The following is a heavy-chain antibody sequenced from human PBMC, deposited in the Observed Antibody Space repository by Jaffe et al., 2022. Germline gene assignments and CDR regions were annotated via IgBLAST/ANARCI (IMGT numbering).Heavy chain of an antibody. CDR2: TDTGGRVI. CDR1: GLRLSSYE. J-gene: IGHJ5*02. V-gene: IGHV3-48*03. CDR3: ARDRGAGTGPVESGFDL. Sequence: EVQLVESGGGLVQPGGSLRLSCAAFGLRLSSYEMNWVRQAPGKGLEWIAYTDTGGRVIYYADSVRGRFTISRDNARNSLHLQMNSLRVEDTATYFCARDRGAGTGPVESGFDLWGQGTLVTVSS. D-gene: IGHD6-13*01.